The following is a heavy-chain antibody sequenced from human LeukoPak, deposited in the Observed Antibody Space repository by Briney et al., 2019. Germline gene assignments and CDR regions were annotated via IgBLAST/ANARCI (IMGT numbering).Heavy chain of an antibody. Sequence: SETLSLTCAVYGGSFSGYYWSWIRQPPGKGLEWIGEINYSGSTNYNPSLKSRVTISVDTSKNQFSLKLSSVTAADTAVYYCARINAAAGSPAFDYWGQGTLVTVSS. J-gene: IGHJ4*02. D-gene: IGHD6-13*01. V-gene: IGHV4-34*01. CDR2: INYSGST. CDR3: ARINAAAGSPAFDY. CDR1: GGSFSGYY.